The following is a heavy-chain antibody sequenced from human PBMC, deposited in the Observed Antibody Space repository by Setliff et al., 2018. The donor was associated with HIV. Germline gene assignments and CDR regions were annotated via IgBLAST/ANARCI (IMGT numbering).Heavy chain of an antibody. Sequence: GASVKVSCTAYVGTFSNYGISWVRQAPGQGLEWMGGIIPIFGTANYAQKFQGRVTITADNSTSTAYMELSSLRSEDTAVYYCARHDSGGYYSLDYWGQGTLVTVSS. CDR3: ARHDSGGYYSLDY. CDR1: VGTFSNYG. V-gene: IGHV1-69*06. D-gene: IGHD3-22*01. J-gene: IGHJ4*02. CDR2: IIPIFGTA.